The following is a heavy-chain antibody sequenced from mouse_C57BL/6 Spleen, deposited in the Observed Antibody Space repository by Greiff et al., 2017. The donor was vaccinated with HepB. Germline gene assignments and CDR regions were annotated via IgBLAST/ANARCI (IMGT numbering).Heavy chain of an antibody. V-gene: IGHV1-50*01. CDR1: GYTFTSYW. J-gene: IGHJ2*01. CDR2: IDPSDSYT. CDR3: ARKPFDY. Sequence: VQLQQPGAELVKPGASVKLSCKASGYTFTSYWMQWVKQRPGQGLEWIGEIDPSDSYTNYNQKFKGKATLTVDKSSSTAYMQLSSLTSEDSAVYYCARKPFDYWGQGTTLTVSS.